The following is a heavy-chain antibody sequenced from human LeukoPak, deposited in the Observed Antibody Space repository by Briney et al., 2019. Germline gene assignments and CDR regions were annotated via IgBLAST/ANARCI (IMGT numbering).Heavy chain of an antibody. Sequence: GGSLRLSCAASGFTFSSHAMTWVRQAPGKGLEWGSSITGSGGSTFYAASVKGRFTLSRDNSKNTLYLQMNSLRAEDTAVYYCAKLGISDGIDYWGQGTLVTVSS. D-gene: IGHD3-16*01. CDR1: GFTFSSHA. CDR2: ITGSGGST. CDR3: AKLGISDGIDY. V-gene: IGHV3-23*01. J-gene: IGHJ4*02.